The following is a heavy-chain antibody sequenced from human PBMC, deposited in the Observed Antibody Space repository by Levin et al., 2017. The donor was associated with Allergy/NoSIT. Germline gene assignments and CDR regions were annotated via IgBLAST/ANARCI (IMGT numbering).Heavy chain of an antibody. CDR2: IYYSGST. V-gene: IGHV4-39*07. CDR1: GGSISSSSYY. D-gene: IGHD3-10*01. CDR3: ARGGPSLWFGDTVNWFDP. Sequence: SETLSLTCTVSGGSISSSSYYWGWIRQPPGKGLEWIGSIYYSGSTYYNPSLKSRVTISVDTSKNQFSLKLSSVTAADTAVYYCARGGPSLWFGDTVNWFDPWGQGTLVTVSS. J-gene: IGHJ5*02.